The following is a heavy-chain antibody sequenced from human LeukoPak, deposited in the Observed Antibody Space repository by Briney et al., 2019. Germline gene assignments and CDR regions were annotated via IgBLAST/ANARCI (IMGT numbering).Heavy chain of an antibody. CDR3: AKAYYGSGSLMYGMYV. CDR1: GFTFSSYA. CDR2: LSGSGGST. J-gene: IGHJ6*02. D-gene: IGHD3-10*01. Sequence: GGSLTLPCAASGFTFSSYAMSWVRQPPGKGLEWVSALSGSGGSTYYADSVKGRFTISRENSKNTLYLQMTSLRAEDTAVYYCAKAYYGSGSLMYGMYVWGQGTTVSVSS. V-gene: IGHV3-23*01.